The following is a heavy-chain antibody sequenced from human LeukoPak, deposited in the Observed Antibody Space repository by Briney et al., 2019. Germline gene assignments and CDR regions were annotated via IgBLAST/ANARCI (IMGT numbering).Heavy chain of an antibody. CDR2: MNPNSGNT. J-gene: IGHJ3*02. V-gene: IGHV1-8*03. CDR1: GYTFTSYD. D-gene: IGHD5-18*01. CDR3: ARDRSDTAIDAFDI. Sequence: ASVKVSCKASGYTFTSYDINWVRQATGQGLEWMGWMNPNSGNTGYAQKFQGRVTITRNTSISTAYMELSRLRSDDTAVYYCARDRSDTAIDAFDIWGQGTMVTVSS.